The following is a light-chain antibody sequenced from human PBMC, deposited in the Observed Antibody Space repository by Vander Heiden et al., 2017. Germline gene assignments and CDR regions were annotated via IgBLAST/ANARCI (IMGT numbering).Light chain of an antibody. CDR2: YAS. J-gene: IGKJ2*01. V-gene: IGKV6-21*01. CDR3: LQTSSLPYT. Sequence: EIVLTESPVFQSVTPMSIVTITCRARESIGTSCHWYQQKPDQSPRLLIKYASQSFSGVPSKFTGSGSGTDFTLTINSLEAEDAAAYYCLQTSSLPYTFGQGTKLEIK. CDR1: ESIGTS.